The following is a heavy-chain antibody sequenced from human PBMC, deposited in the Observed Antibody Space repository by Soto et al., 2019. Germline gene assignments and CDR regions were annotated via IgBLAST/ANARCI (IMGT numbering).Heavy chain of an antibody. J-gene: IGHJ3*02. V-gene: IGHV4-30-2*03. Sequence: SETLSLTCAVSGGSISSGGYSWSWIRQPPGKGLEWIGNIYYSGSTYYNPSLKSRVTISVDTSKNQFSLKLSSVSAADTAVYYCARRGLFHAHAFDIWGQGTMVTV. CDR3: ARRGLFHAHAFDI. D-gene: IGHD3-22*01. CDR1: GGSISSGGYS. CDR2: IYYSGST.